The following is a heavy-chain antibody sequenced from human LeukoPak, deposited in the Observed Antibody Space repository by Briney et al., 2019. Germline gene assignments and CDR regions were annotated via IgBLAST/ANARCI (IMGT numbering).Heavy chain of an antibody. V-gene: IGHV4-39*07. Sequence: SETLSLTCTVSGGSISSDSYYWGWIRQPPGKGQEWIGSIYYSGSTYYNPSLKSRVTISVDTSKNQFSLKLSSVTAADTAVYYCARERRDGYLYYFDYWGQGTLVTVSS. D-gene: IGHD5-24*01. CDR3: ARERRDGYLYYFDY. J-gene: IGHJ4*02. CDR2: IYYSGST. CDR1: GGSISSDSYY.